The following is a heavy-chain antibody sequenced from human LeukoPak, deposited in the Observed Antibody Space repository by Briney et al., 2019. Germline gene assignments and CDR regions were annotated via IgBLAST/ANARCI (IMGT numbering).Heavy chain of an antibody. CDR2: MHSVGTT. D-gene: IGHD3-3*01. CDR3: AKDQRRITIFGVVYLDY. V-gene: IGHV3-53*01. J-gene: IGHJ4*02. Sequence: PGGSLRLSCAASGFTVNTNYMSWVRQAPGKGLEWVSIMHSVGTTYYADSVKGRFTFSRDNSKNTLYLQMNNLRAEDTAVYYCAKDQRRITIFGVVYLDYWGQGTLVTVSS. CDR1: GFTVNTNY.